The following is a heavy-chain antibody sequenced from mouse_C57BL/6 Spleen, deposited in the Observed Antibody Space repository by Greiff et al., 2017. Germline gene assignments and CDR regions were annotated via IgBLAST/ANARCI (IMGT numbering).Heavy chain of an antibody. CDR3: ARKGFYSNYDAMDY. Sequence: EVQLQQSGPELVKPGASVKISCKASGYTFTDYYMNWVKQSHGKSLEWIGDINPNNGGTSYNQKFKGKATLTVDKSSSTAYMELRSLTSEDSAVYYCARKGFYSNYDAMDYWGQGTSVTVSS. CDR2: INPNNGGT. J-gene: IGHJ4*01. CDR1: GYTFTDYY. V-gene: IGHV1-26*01. D-gene: IGHD2-5*01.